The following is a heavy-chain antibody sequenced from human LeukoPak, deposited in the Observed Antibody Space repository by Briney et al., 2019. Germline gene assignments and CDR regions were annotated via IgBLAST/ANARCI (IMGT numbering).Heavy chain of an antibody. CDR1: IDSFSNYH. J-gene: IGHJ5*02. Sequence: SETLSLTCAVYIDSFSNYHWNWIRQTPAKGMEWIGEVNESGGTNISPSLRSRVILSVDTSKNQFSLKLISVTVADTAIYYCARGQGATVRQVGKNWFDPWGQGTRVTASS. CDR3: ARGQGATVRQVGKNWFDP. CDR2: VNESGGT. D-gene: IGHD1-26*01. V-gene: IGHV4-34*01.